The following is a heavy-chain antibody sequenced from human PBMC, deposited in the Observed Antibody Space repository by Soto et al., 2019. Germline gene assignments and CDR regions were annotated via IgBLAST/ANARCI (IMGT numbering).Heavy chain of an antibody. V-gene: IGHV3-33*01. J-gene: IGHJ6*02. CDR3: ARGSPPEMATPHYYYYSMDV. Sequence: GGSLRLSCAASGGNFSSYGMHWVRQAPGKGLEWVAVIWYDGSNKYYADSVKGRFTISRDNSKNTLYLQMNSLRAEDTAVYYCARGSPPEMATPHYYYYSMDVWGQGTTVTVSS. CDR1: GGNFSSYG. D-gene: IGHD5-12*01. CDR2: IWYDGSNK.